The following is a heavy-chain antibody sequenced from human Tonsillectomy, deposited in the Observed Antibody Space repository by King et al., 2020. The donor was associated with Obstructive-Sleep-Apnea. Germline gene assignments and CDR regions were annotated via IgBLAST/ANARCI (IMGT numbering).Heavy chain of an antibody. CDR1: GFTFSSYS. CDR3: ARDSRAYCGGDCSGLWYVDL. Sequence: DVQLVESGGGLVKPGGSLRLSCAASGFTFSSYSMNWVRQAPGKGLEWVSSISSSSSYIYYADSVKGRFTISRDNAKNSLSLQMNSLRAEDTAVYYCARDSRAYCGGDCSGLWYVDLWGRGTLVTVSS. CDR2: ISSSSSYI. D-gene: IGHD2-21*02. J-gene: IGHJ2*01. V-gene: IGHV3-21*01.